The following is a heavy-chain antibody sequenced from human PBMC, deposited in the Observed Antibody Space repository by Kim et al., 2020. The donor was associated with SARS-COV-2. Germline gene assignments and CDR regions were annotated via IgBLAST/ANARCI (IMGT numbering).Heavy chain of an antibody. J-gene: IGHJ3*02. D-gene: IGHD3-22*01. Sequence: GGSLRLSCAASGFTFNSYWMHWVRQVPGKGLVWVSPISSDGSTKSYADSVKGRFTISRDNAKNTLYLQMNSLRAEDTAVYYCARRYYYDSSGYYAFDIWGQGTMVTVSS. V-gene: IGHV3-74*01. CDR3: ARRYYYDSSGYYAFDI. CDR1: GFTFNSYW. CDR2: ISSDGSTK.